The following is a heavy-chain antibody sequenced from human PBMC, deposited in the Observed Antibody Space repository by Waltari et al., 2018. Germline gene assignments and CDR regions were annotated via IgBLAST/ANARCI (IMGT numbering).Heavy chain of an antibody. V-gene: IGHV3-74*01. CDR2: INSDGSKR. CDR3: ARALVGGWDGGYGAFDI. Sequence: EVQLVESGGGQVQPGGSLRLSCVVSGFTFSTYWMHWVRLPPGKGLAWVSLINSDGSKRSSVDSVRGRFSISRDNAKNTLYLEMNSLRVEDTAVYYCARALVGGWDGGYGAFDIWGQGTMVTVSS. D-gene: IGHD5-12*01. CDR1: GFTFSTYW. J-gene: IGHJ3*02.